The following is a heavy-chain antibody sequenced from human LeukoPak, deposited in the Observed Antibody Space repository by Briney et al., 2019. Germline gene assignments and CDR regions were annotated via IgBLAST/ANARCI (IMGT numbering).Heavy chain of an antibody. CDR1: GGTFISYA. CDR2: MIPIFATA. J-gene: IGHJ6*03. D-gene: IGHD3-10*01. Sequence: GASVKVSCKASGGTFISYAISWVRQAPGQGREWMGGMIPIFATANYAQKFQVRVTITADKSTSTAYMELSSLRSEDTAVYYCASAPSFYYYYIDVWGKGTTVTVSS. CDR3: ASAPSFYYYYIDV. V-gene: IGHV1-69*06.